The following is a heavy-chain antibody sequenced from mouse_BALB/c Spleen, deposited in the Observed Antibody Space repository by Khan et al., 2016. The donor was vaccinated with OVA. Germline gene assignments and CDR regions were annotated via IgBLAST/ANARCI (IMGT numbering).Heavy chain of an antibody. Sequence: QVQLKQSGPELKKPGETVKISCKASGYTFTNYGMNWMKQAPGKGLKWMGWINTYTGEPTYADDSKGRFAFSLETSASTAYLQINNLKNEDTATYFCASDGHWYFDVWGAGTTVTVSS. J-gene: IGHJ1*01. V-gene: IGHV9-3-1*01. CDR3: ASDGHWYFDV. CDR1: GYTFTNYG. CDR2: INTYTGEP. D-gene: IGHD2-3*01.